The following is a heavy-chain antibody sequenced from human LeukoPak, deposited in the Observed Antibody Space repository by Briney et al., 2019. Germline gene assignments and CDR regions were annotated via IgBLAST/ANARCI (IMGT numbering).Heavy chain of an antibody. CDR3: ARERGMVRGLSWFDP. CDR2: IYYSGST. V-gene: IGHV4-61*01. Sequence: SQTLSLTCSVSCGYISSGIYFWSWIRQPPGKGLEGIGYIYYSGSTDYNPSLKSRVTISVDTSKNQFSLKLNSVTAADTAVYYCARERGMVRGLSWFDPWGQGTLVTASS. CDR1: CGYISSGIYF. D-gene: IGHD3-10*01. J-gene: IGHJ5*02.